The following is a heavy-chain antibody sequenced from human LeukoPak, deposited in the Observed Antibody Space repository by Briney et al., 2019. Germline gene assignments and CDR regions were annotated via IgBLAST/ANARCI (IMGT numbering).Heavy chain of an antibody. V-gene: IGHV3-21*01. CDR3: AREGDCSSTSCYFDY. D-gene: IGHD2-2*01. CDR2: ISSTSAYL. Sequence: GGSLRLSCAASGFSFSDYGMNWVRQAPGKGLEWVSSISSTSAYLYYADSVKGRFSISRDNADNSLVLQMNSLRAEDTAVYYCAREGDCSSTSCYFDYWGQGTLVTVSS. J-gene: IGHJ4*02. CDR1: GFSFSDYG.